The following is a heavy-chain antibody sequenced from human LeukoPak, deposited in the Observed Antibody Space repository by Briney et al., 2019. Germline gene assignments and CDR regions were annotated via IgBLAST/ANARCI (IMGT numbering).Heavy chain of an antibody. CDR1: GGSISSYY. Sequence: SETLSLTCTVSGGSISSYYWSWIRQPAGKELEWIGRIYTSGSTNYNPSLKGRVTMSVATSKNQFSLKLSSVTAADTAVYYCAGYDGSGLEAFDIWGQGTMVTVSS. V-gene: IGHV4-4*07. D-gene: IGHD3-22*01. CDR3: AGYDGSGLEAFDI. J-gene: IGHJ3*02. CDR2: IYTSGST.